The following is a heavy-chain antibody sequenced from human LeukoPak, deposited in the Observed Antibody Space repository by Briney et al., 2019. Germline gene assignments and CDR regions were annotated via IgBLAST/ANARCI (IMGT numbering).Heavy chain of an antibody. D-gene: IGHD5-18*01. Sequence: PGGSLRLSCAASGFTLGSYAMRWVRQAPGKGLEWVSAISGSGGSTYYADSVKGRFTISRDNSKNTLSLQMTSLRAEDTAVYYCAKEGDYSYGKYFDYWGQGTLVTASS. CDR3: AKEGDYSYGKYFDY. J-gene: IGHJ4*02. V-gene: IGHV3-23*01. CDR1: GFTLGSYA. CDR2: ISGSGGST.